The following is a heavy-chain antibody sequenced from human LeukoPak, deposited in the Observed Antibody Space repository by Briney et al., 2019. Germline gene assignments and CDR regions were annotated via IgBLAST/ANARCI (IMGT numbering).Heavy chain of an antibody. CDR2: IYPGDSDT. CDR1: GYSFTSYW. V-gene: IGHV5-51*01. CDR3: ARSAYCSSTSCYHYYYYMDV. J-gene: IGHJ6*03. Sequence: GESLKISCXGSGYSFTSYWIGWVRQMTGKGLEWMRIIYPGDSDTRYSPSFQGQVTISADKSISTAYLQWSSLKASDTAMYYCARSAYCSSTSCYHYYYYMDVWGKGTTVTVSS. D-gene: IGHD2-2*01.